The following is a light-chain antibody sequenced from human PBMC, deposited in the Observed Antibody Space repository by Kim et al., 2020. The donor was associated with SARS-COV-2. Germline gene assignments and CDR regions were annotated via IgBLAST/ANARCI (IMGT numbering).Light chain of an antibody. Sequence: VSPGRTARITCSGDTLPEKQTYWYQQKSGQTPLLVIYKDNERPSGIPGRFSGSSSGTTVTLTISGVQAEDDADYYCQSADGSGTYVFGTGTKVTVL. CDR2: KDN. J-gene: IGLJ1*01. CDR1: TLPEKQ. V-gene: IGLV3-25*03. CDR3: QSADGSGTYV.